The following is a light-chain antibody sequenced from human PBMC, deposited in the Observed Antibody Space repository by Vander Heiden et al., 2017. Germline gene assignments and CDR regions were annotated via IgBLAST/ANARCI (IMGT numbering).Light chain of an antibody. CDR1: SSDVGGYNY. Sequence: VTISCTGTSSDVGGYNYVSWYQQHPGKAPKLMIYDVSKRPSGVPDRFSGSKSGNTASLTMSGLQAEDEADYYCCSYAGSFHVVFGGGTNLTVL. V-gene: IGLV2-11*01. CDR2: DVS. J-gene: IGLJ2*01. CDR3: CSYAGSFHVV.